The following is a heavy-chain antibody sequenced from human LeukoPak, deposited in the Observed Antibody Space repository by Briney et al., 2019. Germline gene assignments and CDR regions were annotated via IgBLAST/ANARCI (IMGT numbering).Heavy chain of an antibody. J-gene: IGHJ4*02. CDR3: VRYFYGSGSYDY. CDR1: GFTFTNYW. D-gene: IGHD3-10*01. CDR2: ISNDGSDT. Sequence: GGSLRLSCAASGFTFTNYWMNRIRQVPGKGLEWVSHISNDGSDTDYADSVKGRFTISRDNAKNTLYLQMRSLRAEDTAVYYCVRYFYGSGSYDYWGQGTLLTVSS. V-gene: IGHV3-74*01.